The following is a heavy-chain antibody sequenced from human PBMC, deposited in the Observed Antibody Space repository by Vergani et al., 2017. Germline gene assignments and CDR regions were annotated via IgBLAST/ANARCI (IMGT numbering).Heavy chain of an antibody. J-gene: IGHJ3*02. CDR1: GGSISSGGYY. Sequence: QVQLQESGPGLVKPSETLSLICAVSGGSISSGGYYWSWIRQHPGKGLEWIGYIYYSGSTYYNPSLKSRVTISVDTSKNQFSLKLSSVTAADTAVYYCAREGSSWEPGRGNAFDIWGQGTMVTVSS. CDR2: IYYSGST. CDR3: AREGSSWEPGRGNAFDI. D-gene: IGHD1-26*01. V-gene: IGHV4-31*11.